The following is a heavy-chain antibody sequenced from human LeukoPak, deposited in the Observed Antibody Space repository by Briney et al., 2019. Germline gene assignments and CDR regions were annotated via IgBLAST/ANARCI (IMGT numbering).Heavy chain of an antibody. CDR2: ISSTSTYI. CDR1: GVSFSSYT. J-gene: IGHJ3*02. CDR3: ASLFLCYGCSSSSASVNI. D-gene: IGHD6-6*01. Sequence: PGGSLRLSCAASGVSFSSYTMNWVRQAPGKGLEWVSSISSTSTYIYYADSVKGRFTISRDNAKNSLYLQMNSLRAEDTAVYYCASLFLCYGCSSSSASVNIWGQGTMVTVSS. V-gene: IGHV3-21*01.